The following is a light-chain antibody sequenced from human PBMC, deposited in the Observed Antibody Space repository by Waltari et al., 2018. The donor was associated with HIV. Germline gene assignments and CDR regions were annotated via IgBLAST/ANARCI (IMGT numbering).Light chain of an antibody. CDR3: ASLMGDNTIV. J-gene: IGLJ2*01. V-gene: IGLV2-14*01. CDR2: DVD. Sequence: SAVTQPASVSGLPGQSITVPCSGDDSDFGLYNFVSWYQQSPGEPPKLILYDVDSRAAGVSGRCYGSRSDNTSSLTISGLRAEDEAHYYCASLMGDNTIVFGGGTKVTVL. CDR1: DSDFGLYNF.